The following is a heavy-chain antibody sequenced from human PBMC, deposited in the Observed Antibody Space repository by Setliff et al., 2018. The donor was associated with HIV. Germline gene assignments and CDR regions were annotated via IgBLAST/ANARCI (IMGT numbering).Heavy chain of an antibody. CDR3: ARPVSKSFYGMDV. J-gene: IGHJ6*02. Sequence: SETLSLTCNVSGDSISSHYWSWIRQPPGKGLEWIGTLYFGGSASYNSSLKSRVTISGDTSTNLFSLKVTSVTAADTAVYYCARPVSKSFYGMDVWGPGTTVTV. CDR1: GDSISSHY. V-gene: IGHV4-59*11. CDR2: LYFGGSA.